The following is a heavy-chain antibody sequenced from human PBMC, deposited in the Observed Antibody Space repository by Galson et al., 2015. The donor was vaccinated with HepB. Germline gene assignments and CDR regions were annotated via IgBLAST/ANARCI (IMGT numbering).Heavy chain of an antibody. CDR1: GFTFSDHY. CDR3: VMTTDDY. J-gene: IGHJ4*02. V-gene: IGHV3-72*01. D-gene: IGHD4-17*01. CDR2: TGNKANSYTT. Sequence: SLRLSCAASGFTFSDHYMDWVRQAPGKGLEWVGRTGNKANSYTTEYAASVKGRFTISRDDSKNSLYLQMNSLKTEDTAVYYCVMTTDDYWGQGTLVTVSS.